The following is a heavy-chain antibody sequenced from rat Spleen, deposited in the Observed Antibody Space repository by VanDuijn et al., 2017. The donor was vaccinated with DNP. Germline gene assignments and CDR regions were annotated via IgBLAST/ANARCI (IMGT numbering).Heavy chain of an antibody. V-gene: IGHV5-25*01. Sequence: EVQLAESGGGLVQPGRSLKLSCAASGFIFSDFYMAWVRQAPTKGLEWVTSISNDGGTTYYRDSVKGRFTISRDNAKSTLYLQMDSLKSEDTATYYCARRDTEGIDFDYWGQGVMVTVSS. CDR1: GFIFSDFY. D-gene: IGHD1-11*01. CDR2: ISNDGGTT. CDR3: ARRDTEGIDFDY. J-gene: IGHJ2*01.